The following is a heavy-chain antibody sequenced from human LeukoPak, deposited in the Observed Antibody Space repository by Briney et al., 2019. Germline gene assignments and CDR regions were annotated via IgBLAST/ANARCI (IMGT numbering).Heavy chain of an antibody. CDR3: ASGGGSSTFRC. V-gene: IGHV1-2*02. J-gene: IGHJ4*02. Sequence: GASVKLSCKASGYSFTGSYLHWVRQAPGQGPEWMGWINPNSGGADYAQNLQGRVTMPRDTSLRTAYMELSRLRSDDTAVYYCASGGGSSTFRCWGQGTLVTVSS. CDR1: GYSFTGSY. D-gene: IGHD2-2*01. CDR2: INPNSGGA.